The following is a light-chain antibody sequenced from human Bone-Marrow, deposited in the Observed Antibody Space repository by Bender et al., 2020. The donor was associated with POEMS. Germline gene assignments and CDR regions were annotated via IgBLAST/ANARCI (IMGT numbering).Light chain of an antibody. Sequence: QSALTQPASLSGSPGQSITISCTGTISDVGDSYYVSWYQQHPGKAPKLVMYDVSSRPSGVSNRFIGSKSGNTASLNISSLQAEDEGDYYCSSYRGITTTLLFGGGTRLTVL. J-gene: IGLJ3*02. CDR3: SSYRGITTTLL. V-gene: IGLV2-14*03. CDR1: ISDVGDSYY. CDR2: DVS.